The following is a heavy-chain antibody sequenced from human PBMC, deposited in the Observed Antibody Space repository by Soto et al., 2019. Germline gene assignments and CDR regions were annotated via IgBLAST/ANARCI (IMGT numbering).Heavy chain of an antibody. CDR1: GYSFTGYY. CDR2: INPSTGGT. CDR3: ARDVLSAADDY. D-gene: IGHD6-13*01. V-gene: IGHV1-2*02. J-gene: IGHJ4*02. Sequence: ASVKVSCKTSGYSFTGYYVHWVRQAPGQGLEWMGWINPSTGGTNYAQKFQGRVTMTRDTSISTAYMELSRVTSDDTAMYYCARDVLSAADDYWGQGTMVTVYS.